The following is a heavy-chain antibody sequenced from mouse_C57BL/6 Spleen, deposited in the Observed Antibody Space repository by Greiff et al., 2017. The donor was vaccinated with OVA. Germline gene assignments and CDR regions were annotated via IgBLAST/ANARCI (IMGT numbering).Heavy chain of an antibody. CDR2: IFPGSGST. D-gene: IGHD1-1*01. J-gene: IGHJ4*01. V-gene: IGHV1-75*01. CDR3: ASQIYYYGSYAMDY. CDR1: GYTFTDYY. Sequence: LQESGPELVKPGASVKISCKASGYTFTDYYINWVKQRPGQGLEWIGWIFPGSGSTYYNEKFKGKATLTVDKSSSTAYMLLSSLTSEDSAVYFCASQIYYYGSYAMDYWGQGTSVTVSS.